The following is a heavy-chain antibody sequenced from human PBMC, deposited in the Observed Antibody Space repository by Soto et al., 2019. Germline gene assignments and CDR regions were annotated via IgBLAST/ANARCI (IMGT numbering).Heavy chain of an antibody. J-gene: IGHJ4*02. Sequence: QVELVQSGAEVKKPGASVKVSCKASGYTFPSSTISWLRQAPGQGLEWMGWINAYNGDTKYAHRLQGRVTMTTATSTNPAYLELASLTSDDPAIYYCASANYGDSDYWGQGPLVTVSS. D-gene: IGHD4-17*01. CDR3: ASANYGDSDY. V-gene: IGHV1-18*01. CDR1: GYTFPSST. CDR2: INAYNGDT.